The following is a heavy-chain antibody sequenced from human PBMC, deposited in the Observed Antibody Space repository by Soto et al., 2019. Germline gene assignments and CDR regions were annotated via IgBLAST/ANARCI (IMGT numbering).Heavy chain of an antibody. Sequence: GGSLRLSCAASGFTFSSYWMSWVRQAPGKGLEWVANIKQDGSEKYYVDSVKGRFTISRDNAKNSLYLQMNSLRAEDTAVYYCARDQGWSIAARFESHAFDYWGQGTLVTVSS. CDR1: GFTFSSYW. V-gene: IGHV3-7*03. D-gene: IGHD6-6*01. J-gene: IGHJ4*02. CDR2: IKQDGSEK. CDR3: ARDQGWSIAARFESHAFDY.